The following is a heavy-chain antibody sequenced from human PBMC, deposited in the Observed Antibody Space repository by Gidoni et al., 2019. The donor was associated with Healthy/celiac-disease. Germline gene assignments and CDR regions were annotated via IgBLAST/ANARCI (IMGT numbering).Heavy chain of an antibody. J-gene: IGHJ6*02. CDR3: ARLQEYYYGMDV. Sequence: EVQLVQSGAEVKKPGESMRNSCKGSGYSFTSYWISWVRQMPGKGLEWMGRIEPSDSYTNYSPSFHGHVTISADKSISTAYLQWSSLKASDTAMYYCARLQEYYYGMDVWGQGTTVTVSS. V-gene: IGHV5-10-1*03. CDR1: GYSFTSYW. CDR2: IEPSDSYT.